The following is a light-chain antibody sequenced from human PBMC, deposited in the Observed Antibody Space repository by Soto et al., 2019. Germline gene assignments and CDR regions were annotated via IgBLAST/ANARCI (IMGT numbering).Light chain of an antibody. V-gene: IGLV1-40*01. J-gene: IGLJ1*01. CDR3: QSYDSSLSAYYV. CDR2: GNS. CDR1: SSNIGAGYD. Sequence: QSVLTQPPSVSGAPGQRVTISCTGSSSNIGAGYDVRWYQQLPGTAPKLLIYGNSNRPSGVPDRFSGSKSGTSASLAITGLQAEDEADYYCQSYDSSLSAYYVFGPGTKVTVL.